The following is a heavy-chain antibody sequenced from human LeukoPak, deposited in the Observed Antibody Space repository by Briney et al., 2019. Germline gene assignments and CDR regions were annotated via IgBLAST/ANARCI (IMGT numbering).Heavy chain of an antibody. CDR1: GYTFTGYY. Sequence: ASVKVSCKASGYTFTGYYMHWVRQAPGQGPEWMGWINPNSGGTNYAQKFQGRVTMTRDTSISTAYMELSRLRSDDTAVYYCARRPPYPMARFDPWGQGTLVTVSS. D-gene: IGHD3-10*01. CDR3: ARRPPYPMARFDP. J-gene: IGHJ5*02. CDR2: INPNSGGT. V-gene: IGHV1-2*02.